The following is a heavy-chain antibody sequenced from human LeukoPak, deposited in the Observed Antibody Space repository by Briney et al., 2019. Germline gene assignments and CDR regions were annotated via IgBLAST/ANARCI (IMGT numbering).Heavy chain of an antibody. J-gene: IGHJ6*03. CDR1: GGSISSHY. V-gene: IGHV4-59*11. CDR3: ARPAGYQLLGGYYYYMDV. CDR2: IYYSGST. Sequence: SETLSLTCTVSGGSISSHYWSWTRQPPGKGLEWIGYIYYSGSTNYKHSLKSRVTISVETSKNQFSLNLNSVTAADTAVYYCARPAGYQLLGGYYYYMDVWGKGTTVTVS. D-gene: IGHD2-2*01.